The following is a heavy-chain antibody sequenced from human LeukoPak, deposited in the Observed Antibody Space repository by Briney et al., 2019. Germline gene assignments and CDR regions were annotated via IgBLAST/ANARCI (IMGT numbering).Heavy chain of an antibody. Sequence: GGSLRLSCAASGFTFSSYGMHWVRQAPGKGLEWVAFIRYDGSNKYYADSVKGRFTISRDNSKNTLYLQMNSLRAEDTAVYYCARWIPGGHYTFDYWGQGTLVTVSS. CDR3: ARWIPGGHYTFDY. V-gene: IGHV3-30*02. J-gene: IGHJ4*02. CDR2: IRYDGSNK. CDR1: GFTFSSYG. D-gene: IGHD3-3*01.